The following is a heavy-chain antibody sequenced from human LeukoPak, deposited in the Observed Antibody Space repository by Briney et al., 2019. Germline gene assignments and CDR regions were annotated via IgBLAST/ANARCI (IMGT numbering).Heavy chain of an antibody. CDR1: GFTFSDYY. CDR3: ARVADSIGYYYPFDY. D-gene: IGHD3-22*01. V-gene: IGHV3-11*01. J-gene: IGHJ4*02. CDR2: ISSSGSTI. Sequence: GGSLRLSCAASGFTFSDYYMSWIRQAPGKGLEWVSYISSSGSTIYYADSVKGRFTISRDNAKNSLYLQMNSLRAEDTALYYCARVADSIGYYYPFDYWGQGTLVTVSS.